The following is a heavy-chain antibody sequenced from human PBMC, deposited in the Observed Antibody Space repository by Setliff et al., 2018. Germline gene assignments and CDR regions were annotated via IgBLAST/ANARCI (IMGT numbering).Heavy chain of an antibody. D-gene: IGHD3-22*01. CDR2: ISRSGNT. J-gene: IGHJ6*03. Sequence: PSETLSLTCTVSGDSSSGHHWSWIRQPPGKGLEWIGYISRSGNTKYNPSLQSRVAISIDTSKKQFSLEVSSVTAADTAVYYCARLNYYDSGTYWGSWDCYSSMDVWGKVTTVTVSS. V-gene: IGHV4-59*11. CDR3: ARLNYYDSGTYWGSWDCYSSMDV. CDR1: GDSSSGHH.